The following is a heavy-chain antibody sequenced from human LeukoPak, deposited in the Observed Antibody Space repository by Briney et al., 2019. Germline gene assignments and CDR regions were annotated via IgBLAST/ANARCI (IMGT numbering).Heavy chain of an antibody. CDR3: ATSSIFGVAKDAFDI. V-gene: IGHV1-24*01. CDR2: FDPEDGET. Sequence: ASVKVSCKVSGYTLTELSMHWVRQAPGKGLEWMGGFDPEDGETIYAQKFQGRVTMTEDTSTDTAYMELSSLRSEDTAVYYCATSSIFGVAKDAFDIWGQGTMVTVSS. J-gene: IGHJ3*02. D-gene: IGHD3-3*01. CDR1: GYTLTELS.